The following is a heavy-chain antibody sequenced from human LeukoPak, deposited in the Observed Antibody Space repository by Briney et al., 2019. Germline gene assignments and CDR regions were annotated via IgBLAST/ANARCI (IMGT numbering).Heavy chain of an antibody. V-gene: IGHV1-18*03. CDR1: GYTFTSYG. Sequence: ASVKVSCKASGYTFTSYGISWVRQAPGQGLEWMGWISAYNGNTNYAQKLQGRVTMTTDTSTSTAYLELSSLRSEDMAVYYCAQGYYYDSSCYFDYWGQGTLVTVSS. CDR3: AQGYYYDSSCYFDY. J-gene: IGHJ4*02. CDR2: ISAYNGNT. D-gene: IGHD3-22*01.